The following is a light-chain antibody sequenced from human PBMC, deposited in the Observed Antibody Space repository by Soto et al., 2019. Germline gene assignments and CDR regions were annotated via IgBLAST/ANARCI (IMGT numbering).Light chain of an antibody. CDR2: GAS. V-gene: IGKV3-15*01. J-gene: IGKJ2*01. Sequence: EIVMTQSPATLSVSPGERATLSCRASQSVSSNLAWYQQKPGQAPRLIIYGASTRATGIPARFSGSGSGTEFNLTISSLQSEDFAVYYWQQYNNWPPYTFGQGTKLEIK. CDR3: QQYNNWPPYT. CDR1: QSVSSN.